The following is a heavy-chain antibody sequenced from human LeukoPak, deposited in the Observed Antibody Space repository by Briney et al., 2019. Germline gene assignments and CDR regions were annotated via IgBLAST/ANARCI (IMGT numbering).Heavy chain of an antibody. V-gene: IGHV3-23*01. Sequence: GGSLRLSCAASGLTFSTSVMNWVRQAPGKGLQWVSAITTGCGGTYYADSVKGRFTISRDDSKNTLYLQLNSLRADDTAVYLCAKGYCSSATCRFAPWGQGTLVTVSS. CDR1: GLTFSTSV. CDR2: ITTGCGGT. CDR3: AKGYCSSATCRFAP. D-gene: IGHD2-2*01. J-gene: IGHJ5*02.